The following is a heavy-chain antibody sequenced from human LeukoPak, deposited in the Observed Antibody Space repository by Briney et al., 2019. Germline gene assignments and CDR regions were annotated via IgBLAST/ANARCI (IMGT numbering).Heavy chain of an antibody. Sequence: GGSLRLSCAASGFTSGIYAMSWVRQAPGKGLEWVSAFSGGGDSFCADSVKGRFTISRDTSNKILYLRMSSLRAEDTAVYYCAKEVDRHFDLKYWGQGALVTVSS. V-gene: IGHV3-23*01. D-gene: IGHD3-22*01. J-gene: IGHJ4*02. CDR2: FSGGGDS. CDR3: AKEVDRHFDLKY. CDR1: GFTSGIYA.